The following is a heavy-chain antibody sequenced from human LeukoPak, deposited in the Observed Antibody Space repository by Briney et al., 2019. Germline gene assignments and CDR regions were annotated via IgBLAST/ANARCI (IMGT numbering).Heavy chain of an antibody. CDR1: GGSISSGGYY. D-gene: IGHD5-18*01. Sequence: SETLSLTCTVSGGSISSGGYYWSWIRQHPGKGLEWIGYIYYSGSTYYNPSLKSRVTISVDTSKNQFSLKLSSVTAAGTAVYYCARSWIQLWLLDYWGQGTLVPVSS. CDR2: IYYSGST. J-gene: IGHJ4*02. CDR3: ARSWIQLWLLDY. V-gene: IGHV4-31*03.